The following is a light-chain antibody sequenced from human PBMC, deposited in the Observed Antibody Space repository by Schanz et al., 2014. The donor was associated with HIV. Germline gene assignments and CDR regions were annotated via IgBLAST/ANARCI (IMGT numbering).Light chain of an antibody. V-gene: IGLV1-44*01. J-gene: IGLJ3*02. Sequence: QSVLTQAPSVSGTPGQRVSISCSGSSSNIGTNTVSWYPFLPRTAPKLLIYNSNQRPSGVPDRFSGSKSGTSSSLAISGLQSEDEADYYCATWDGSLRGPVFGGGTKLTVL. CDR1: SSNIGTNT. CDR3: ATWDGSLRGPV. CDR2: NSN.